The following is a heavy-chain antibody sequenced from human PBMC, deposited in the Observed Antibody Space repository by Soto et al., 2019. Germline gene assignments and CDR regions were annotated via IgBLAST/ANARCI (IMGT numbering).Heavy chain of an antibody. J-gene: IGHJ6*02. Sequence: PSETLSLTCTVSGGSISSYYWSWIRQPPGKGLEWIGYIYYSGSTNYNPSLKSRVTISVDTSKNQFSLRLSSVTAADTAVYYCARHSRAVSYYGMDVWGQGTTVTVSS. CDR2: IYYSGST. CDR1: GGSISSYY. CDR3: ARHSRAVSYYGMDV. D-gene: IGHD2-2*01. V-gene: IGHV4-59*08.